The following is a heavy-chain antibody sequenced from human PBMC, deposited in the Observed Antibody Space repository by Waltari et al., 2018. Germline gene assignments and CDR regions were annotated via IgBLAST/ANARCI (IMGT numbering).Heavy chain of an antibody. CDR2: IYTSGST. D-gene: IGHD2-15*01. CDR3: ARGGYCSGGSCLAG. J-gene: IGHJ4*02. CDR1: SGSISSGSYY. Sequence: QVQLQESGPGLVKPSQTLSLTCTVSSGSISSGSYYWSWIRQPAGKGLEWIGRIYTSGSTNYNPSLKSRVTISVDTSKNQFSLKLCSVTAADTAVYYCARGGYCSGGSCLAGWGQGTLVTVSS. V-gene: IGHV4-61*02.